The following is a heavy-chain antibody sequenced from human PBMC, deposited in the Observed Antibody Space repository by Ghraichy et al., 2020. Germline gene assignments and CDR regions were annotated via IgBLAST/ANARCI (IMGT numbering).Heavy chain of an antibody. CDR3: ATAQNIVVVPAAPYYYYGLDV. J-gene: IGHJ6*02. V-gene: IGHV3-23*01. CDR2: MSGSGGST. D-gene: IGHD2-2*01. Sequence: LSLTCAASGFTFSSYAMSWVRQAPGKGLEWVSAMSGSGGSTYYADSVKGRFTISRDNSKNTLYLQMNSLRAEDTAVYYCATAQNIVVVPAAPYYYYGLDVWGQGTTVTGSS. CDR1: GFTFSSYA.